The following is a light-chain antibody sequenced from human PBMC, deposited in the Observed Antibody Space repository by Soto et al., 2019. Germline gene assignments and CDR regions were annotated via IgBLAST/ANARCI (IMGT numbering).Light chain of an antibody. CDR2: RNN. CDR1: SCNIGSNY. J-gene: IGLJ1*01. Sequence: QSVLTQPPSASGTPGQRVTISCSGSSCNIGSNYVYWYQQLPGTTPTLLIFRNNQRPSGVPSRFSGSKSGTSASLAISGLRSEDEADYYCAAWDESLSGYVFGTGTKLTVL. V-gene: IGLV1-47*01. CDR3: AAWDESLSGYV.